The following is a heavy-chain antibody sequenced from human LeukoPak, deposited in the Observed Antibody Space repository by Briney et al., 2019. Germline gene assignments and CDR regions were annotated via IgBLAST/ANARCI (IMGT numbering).Heavy chain of an antibody. Sequence: SETLSLTCTVSGGSISSYYWSWIRQPPVKGLEWIGYIYYSGSTNYNPSLKSRVTISVDTSKNQFSLKLSSVTAADTAVYYCARHSSGLYDLWFDPWGQGTLVTVSS. CDR3: ARHSSGLYDLWFDP. J-gene: IGHJ5*02. D-gene: IGHD6-19*01. CDR2: IYYSGST. V-gene: IGHV4-59*08. CDR1: GGSISSYY.